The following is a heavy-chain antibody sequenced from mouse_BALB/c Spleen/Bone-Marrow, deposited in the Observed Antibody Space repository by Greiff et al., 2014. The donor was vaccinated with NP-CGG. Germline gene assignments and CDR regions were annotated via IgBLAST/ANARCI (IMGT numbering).Heavy chain of an antibody. CDR1: GYSFTTYW. V-gene: IGHV1-61*01. J-gene: IGHJ3*01. D-gene: IGHD2-2*01. CDR3: TRGDGYGGFAY. Sequence: QVQLQQSGAELVRPGASVKLSCKTSGYSFTTYWMNWVKQRPGQGLEWIGMIHPSDSETKLNQKFKDKATLTVDKSSNTAYMQLNSPTSEDSAVYYCTRGDGYGGFAYWGQGTLVTASA. CDR2: IHPSDSET.